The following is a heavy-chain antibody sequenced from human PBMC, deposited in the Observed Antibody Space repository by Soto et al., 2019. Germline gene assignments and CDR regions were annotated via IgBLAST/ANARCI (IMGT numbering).Heavy chain of an antibody. D-gene: IGHD3-10*01. CDR1: GFSLSNARMG. J-gene: IGHJ5*02. Sequence: QVTLKESGPVLVKPTETLTLTCTVSGFSLSNARMGVSWIRQPPGKALEWLAHMFSNDEKSYSTSLKSRLTISKDTSKSQVVLTMTNMDPVDTATYYCARMSRRWFGVLYWFDPWGQGTLVTVSS. CDR3: ARMSRRWFGVLYWFDP. V-gene: IGHV2-26*01. CDR2: MFSNDEK.